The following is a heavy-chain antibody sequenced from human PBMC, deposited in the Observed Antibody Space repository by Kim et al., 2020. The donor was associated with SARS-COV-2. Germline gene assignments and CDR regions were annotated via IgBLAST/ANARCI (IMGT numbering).Heavy chain of an antibody. CDR1: GFAFSTYA. Sequence: GGSLRLSCAASGFAFSTYAMSWVRQAPGRGLEWVSTIRGNGRNTYYVDSVKGRFTISIDNSKTTLYLQMNSLRAEDTAMYYCAKVGYSGYDYYYSGMDVWGQGTTVTVSS. D-gene: IGHD5-12*01. CDR2: IRGNGRNT. CDR3: AKVGYSGYDYYYSGMDV. V-gene: IGHV3-23*01. J-gene: IGHJ6*02.